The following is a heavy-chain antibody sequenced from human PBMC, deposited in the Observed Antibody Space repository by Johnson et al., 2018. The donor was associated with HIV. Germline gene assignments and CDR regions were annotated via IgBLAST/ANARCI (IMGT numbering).Heavy chain of an antibody. J-gene: IGHJ3*02. Sequence: VQLVESGGGVIQPGGSLRLSCAASGFTVSSNYMRWVRQAPGKGLEWVSVIYSGGSTYYADSVKGRFTISRANSKNTLYLQMNSLKAEDPAVYYCERDVMYYDFCSGYAPDAFDIWGQGTMVTVSS. D-gene: IGHD3-3*01. CDR1: GFTVSSNY. CDR2: IYSGGST. CDR3: ERDVMYYDFCSGYAPDAFDI. V-gene: IGHV3-53*01.